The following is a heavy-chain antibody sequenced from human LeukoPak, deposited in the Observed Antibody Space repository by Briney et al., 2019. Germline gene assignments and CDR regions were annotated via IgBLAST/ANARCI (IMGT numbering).Heavy chain of an antibody. CDR1: GYTFTSYG. J-gene: IGHJ6*02. CDR2: ISAYNGNT. Sequence: ASVKVSCKASGYTFTSYGISWVRQAPGQGLEWMGWISAYNGNTNYAQKFQGRVTMTRDTSISTAYMELSRLRSDDTAVYYCARVPWRFSDGMDVWGQGTTVTVSS. CDR3: ARVPWRFSDGMDV. D-gene: IGHD3-3*01. V-gene: IGHV1-18*01.